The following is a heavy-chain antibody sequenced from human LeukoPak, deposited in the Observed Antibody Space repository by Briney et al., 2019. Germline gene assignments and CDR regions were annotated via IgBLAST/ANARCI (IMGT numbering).Heavy chain of an antibody. CDR1: GYTFTNYA. J-gene: IGHJ4*02. D-gene: IGHD3-10*01. Sequence: ASVKVSCKTPGYTFTNYAISWVRQAPGQGLEWMGWISTYNGNTNYAQKLQGRVTVTTDTSTSTAYMELRSLRSDDTAVYYCARSGHRRYYYSSGPEYWGQGTLVTVSS. CDR2: ISTYNGNT. CDR3: ARSGHRRYYYSSGPEY. V-gene: IGHV1-18*01.